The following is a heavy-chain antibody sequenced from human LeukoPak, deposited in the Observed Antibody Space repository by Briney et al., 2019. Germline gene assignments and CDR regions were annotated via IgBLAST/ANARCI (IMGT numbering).Heavy chain of an antibody. Sequence: GGSLRLSCAASGFTFSSYSMNWVRQAPGKGLEWVSSISSSSSYIYYADSVKGRFTISRDNAKNSLYLQMNSLRAEDTAVYYCARDAYDILTGGGDGMDVWGKGTTVTVS. CDR3: ARDAYDILTGGGDGMDV. D-gene: IGHD3-9*01. J-gene: IGHJ6*04. CDR2: ISSSSSYI. V-gene: IGHV3-21*01. CDR1: GFTFSSYS.